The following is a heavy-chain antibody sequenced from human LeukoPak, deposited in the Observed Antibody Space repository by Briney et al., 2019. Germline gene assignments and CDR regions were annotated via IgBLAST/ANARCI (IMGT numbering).Heavy chain of an antibody. Sequence: GESLKISCKGSGYRFSNYWIAWVRQMPGKGLEWMGLIYPGDSDTKYSPSFQGQVTISADKSISTAYLQWSSLRASDTAMYYCVRQPNYFDTRGYLSHAFDIWGQGTMVTVS. CDR3: VRQPNYFDTRGYLSHAFDI. CDR2: IYPGDSDT. V-gene: IGHV5-51*01. CDR1: GYRFSNYW. D-gene: IGHD3-22*01. J-gene: IGHJ3*02.